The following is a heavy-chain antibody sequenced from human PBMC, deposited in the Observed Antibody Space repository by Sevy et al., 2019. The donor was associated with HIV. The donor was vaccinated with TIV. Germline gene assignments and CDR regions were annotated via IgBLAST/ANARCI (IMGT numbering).Heavy chain of an antibody. V-gene: IGHV3-53*01. Sequence: GGSLRLSCAASGFTVSSNYMSWVRQAPGKGLEWVSIIFSGGGTYYADSVQGRFTISRDTSKNMVYLQMNSLRAEDTAVFYCARGATFYSDSSGRVLSVLGAFDIWGRGTMVTVSS. CDR2: IFSGGGT. D-gene: IGHD3-22*01. CDR3: ARGATFYSDSSGRVLSVLGAFDI. J-gene: IGHJ3*02. CDR1: GFTVSSNY.